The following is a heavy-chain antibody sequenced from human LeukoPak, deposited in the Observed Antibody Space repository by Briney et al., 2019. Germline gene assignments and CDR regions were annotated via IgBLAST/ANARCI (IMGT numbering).Heavy chain of an antibody. CDR2: IYSGGST. D-gene: IGHD3-9*01. J-gene: IGHJ4*02. CDR3: ARMYYDILTGHFSQGYFDY. CDR1: GFTVSSNY. Sequence: GGSLRLSCAASGFTVSSNYMSWVRQAPGKGLEWVSVIYSGGSTYYADSVKGRFTISRDNSKNTLYLQMNSLRAEDTAVYYCARMYYDILTGHFSQGYFDYWGQGTLVTVSS. V-gene: IGHV3-66*01.